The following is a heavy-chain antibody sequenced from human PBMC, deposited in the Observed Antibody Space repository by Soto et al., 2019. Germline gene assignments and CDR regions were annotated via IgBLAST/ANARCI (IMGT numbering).Heavy chain of an antibody. D-gene: IGHD6-19*01. V-gene: IGHV2-5*02. CDR2: IYWEDDK. CDR3: AHSVVAGLGYYFDY. Sequence: QITLKESGPTLVKPTQTLTLTCTFSGFSLSSTRVAVGWIRQPPGKALEWLALIYWEDDKRYSPFLKSRLTITKDTSKDQVVLTMTNMDPVDTATYYCAHSVVAGLGYYFDYWCQGTLVTVSS. CDR1: GFSLSSTRVA. J-gene: IGHJ4*02.